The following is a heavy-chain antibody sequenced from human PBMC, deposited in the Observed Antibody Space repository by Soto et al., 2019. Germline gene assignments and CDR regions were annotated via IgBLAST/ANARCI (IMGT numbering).Heavy chain of an antibody. CDR1: GYTFSNYY. CDR3: ARERKFDFWRKGFDV. Sequence: APVQVSCKGAGYTFSNYYMHWVRQAPGQGLEWLGWMDPNRGSTGYAQNFQGRLTMTRNISRNTAHMELSSLQSEDTAVYYCARERKFDFWRKGFDVWGQGTTVTVSS. CDR2: MDPNRGST. V-gene: IGHV1-8*02. D-gene: IGHD3-3*01. J-gene: IGHJ6*02.